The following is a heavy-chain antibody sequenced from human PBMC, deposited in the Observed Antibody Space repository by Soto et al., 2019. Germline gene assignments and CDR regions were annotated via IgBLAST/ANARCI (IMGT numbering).Heavy chain of an antibody. CDR1: GGSISSDSHY. CDR2: IYFTGGT. V-gene: IGHV4-39*02. D-gene: IGHD6-19*01. Sequence: QLQLQESGPGLVKPSETLSLTCTVSGGSISSDSHYWGWIRQPPGRGLEWIGSIYFTGGTFYNASLTSRVTISADTSKNHFSLKLSSVTAKDTAVYYCATSPARGGSGLYEADYWGQGSLVTVSS. J-gene: IGHJ4*02. CDR3: ATSPARGGSGLYEADY.